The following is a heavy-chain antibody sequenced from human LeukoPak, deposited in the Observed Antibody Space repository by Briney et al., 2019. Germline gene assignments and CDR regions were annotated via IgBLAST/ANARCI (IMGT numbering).Heavy chain of an antibody. J-gene: IGHJ4*02. V-gene: IGHV4-59*01. Sequence: SETLSLTCTVSGGSISSYYWSWIRQPPGKGLEWIGYIYYSGSTNHNPSLKSRVTISVDTSKNQFSLKLSSVTAADTAVYYCARDGRGGNYYDREPYYFDYWGQGTLVTVSS. D-gene: IGHD3-22*01. CDR3: ARDGRGGNYYDREPYYFDY. CDR1: GGSISSYY. CDR2: IYYSGST.